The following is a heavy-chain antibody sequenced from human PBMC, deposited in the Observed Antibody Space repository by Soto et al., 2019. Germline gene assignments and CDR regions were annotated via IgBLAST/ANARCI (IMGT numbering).Heavy chain of an antibody. CDR2: MNPNSGNT. CDR1: GYTFTSYD. CDR3: ARAVHYYYDSSGYYSGVFYFDY. J-gene: IGHJ4*02. V-gene: IGHV1-8*01. D-gene: IGHD3-22*01. Sequence: QVQLVQSGAEVKKPGASVKVSCKASGYTFTSYDINWVRQATGQGLEWMGWMNPNSGNTGYAQKFQGRVTMTRNTSISTAYMDLRSLRSEDTAVYYCARAVHYYYDSSGYYSGVFYFDYWGQGNLVTGSS.